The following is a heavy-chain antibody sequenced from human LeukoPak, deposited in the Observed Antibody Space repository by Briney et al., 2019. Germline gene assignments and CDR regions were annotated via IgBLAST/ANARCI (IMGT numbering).Heavy chain of an antibody. V-gene: IGHV3-21*01. CDR2: ISSSSSYI. CDR1: GFTFSSYS. CDR3: ARGDYYDSSGYYN. D-gene: IGHD3-22*01. Sequence: GGSLRLSCAASGFTFSSYSMNWVRQAPGKGLEWVSSISSSSSYIYYADSVKGRFTISRDNAKNSLYLQMNSLGAEDTAVYYCARGDYYDSSGYYNWGQGTLVTVSS. J-gene: IGHJ4*02.